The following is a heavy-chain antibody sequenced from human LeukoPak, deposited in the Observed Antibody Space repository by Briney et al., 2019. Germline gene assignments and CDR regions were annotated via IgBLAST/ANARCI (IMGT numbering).Heavy chain of an antibody. Sequence: VGSLRLSCAASGFTFSSYGMHWVRQAPGKGLEWVAVVSFDGSNQYYADSVKGRFTISRDNSKNTVSLQMNSLRAEDTAVFFCAKGIYGDRYFDYWGQGTPVTV. J-gene: IGHJ4*02. CDR1: GFTFSSYG. V-gene: IGHV3-30*18. D-gene: IGHD4-17*01. CDR3: AKGIYGDRYFDY. CDR2: VSFDGSNQ.